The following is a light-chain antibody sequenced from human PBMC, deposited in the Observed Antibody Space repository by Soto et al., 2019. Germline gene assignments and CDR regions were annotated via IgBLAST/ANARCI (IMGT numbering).Light chain of an antibody. V-gene: IGKV1-33*01. CDR3: QQFHDLPIT. CDR2: DAS. Sequence: DIQMTQSPSSLSASVGDRVTITCQASQDIKKNVNWYQQKPGKVPKVLIYDASTLETGVPSRFSGSGSETEFTLTISSLQSEDIATYFCQQFHDLPITLGQGTRLEI. J-gene: IGKJ5*01. CDR1: QDIKKN.